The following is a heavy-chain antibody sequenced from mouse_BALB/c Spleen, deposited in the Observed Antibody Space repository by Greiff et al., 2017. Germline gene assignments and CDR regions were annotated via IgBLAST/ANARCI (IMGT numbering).Heavy chain of an antibody. CDR1: GYTFTSYW. CDR2: IYPGSGST. CDR3: TRQYYYGNYLYYFDY. D-gene: IGHD2-1*01. Sequence: LQQPGSELVRPGASVKLSCKASGYTFTSYWMHWVKQRPGQGLEWIGNIYPGSGSTNYDEKFKSKATLTVDTSSSTAYMQLSSLTSEDSAVYYCTRQYYYGNYLYYFDYWGQGTTLTVSS. V-gene: IGHV1S22*01. J-gene: IGHJ2*01.